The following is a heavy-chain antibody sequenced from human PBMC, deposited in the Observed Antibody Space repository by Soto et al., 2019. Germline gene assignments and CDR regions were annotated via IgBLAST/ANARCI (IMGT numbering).Heavy chain of an antibody. V-gene: IGHV3-30-3*01. Sequence: PGGSLRLSCAASGFTFSSYAMQWVRQAPGKGLEWVAVISYDGSNKYYADSVKGRFTISRDNSKNTLYLQMNSLRAEDTAVYYYARGRGYSYAHWGQGTLVTVSS. CDR1: GFTFSSYA. D-gene: IGHD5-18*01. J-gene: IGHJ4*02. CDR2: ISYDGSNK. CDR3: ARGRGYSYAH.